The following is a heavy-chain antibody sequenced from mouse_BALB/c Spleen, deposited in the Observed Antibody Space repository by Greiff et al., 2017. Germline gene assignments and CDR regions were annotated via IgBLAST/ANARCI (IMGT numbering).Heavy chain of an antibody. V-gene: IGHV1S34*01. CDR1: GYSFTGYY. J-gene: IGHJ2*01. Sequence: LVKTGASVKISCKASGYSFTGYYMHWVKQSHGKSLEWIGYISCYNGATSYNQKFKGKATFTVDTSSSTAYIQFNSLTSEDSAVYYCARSYYYGNSYFDYWGQGTTLTVSS. CDR2: ISCYNGAT. CDR3: ARSYYYGNSYFDY. D-gene: IGHD1-1*02.